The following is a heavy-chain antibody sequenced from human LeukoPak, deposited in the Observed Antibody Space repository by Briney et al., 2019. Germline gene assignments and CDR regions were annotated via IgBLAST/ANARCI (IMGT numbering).Heavy chain of an antibody. CDR3: ARDQTYCSSTSCLTFDY. CDR1: GYTFTSYG. D-gene: IGHD2-2*01. Sequence: ASVKVSCKASGYTFTSYGISWVRQAPGQGLEWMGWISAYNGNTNYAQKLQGRVTMTTDTSTSTAHMELRSLRSDDTAVYYCARDQTYCSSTSCLTFDYWGQGTLVTVSS. J-gene: IGHJ4*02. CDR2: ISAYNGNT. V-gene: IGHV1-18*01.